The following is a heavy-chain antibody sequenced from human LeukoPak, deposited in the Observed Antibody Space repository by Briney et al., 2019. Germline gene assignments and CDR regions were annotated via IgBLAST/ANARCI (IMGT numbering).Heavy chain of an antibody. J-gene: IGHJ6*03. V-gene: IGHV6-1*01. D-gene: IGHD3-10*01. CDR1: GDSVSRNTAG. CDR2: TYYRSKWYS. CDR3: ARRVGRWFGERAYYYNYMDV. Sequence: SQTLSLTCAISGDSVSRNTAGWSWIRQSPSRGLEWLGRTYYRSKWYSDFAPSVRNRITINPDTSKNQFSLQLNSVTPEDTAVYYCARRVGRWFGERAYYYNYMDVWGKGTTVTISS.